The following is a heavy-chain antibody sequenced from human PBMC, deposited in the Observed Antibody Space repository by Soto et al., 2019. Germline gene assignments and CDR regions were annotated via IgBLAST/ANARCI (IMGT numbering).Heavy chain of an antibody. Sequence: QVQLVQSGAEVKRPGSSVKVSCKASGDTFSSHTIIAWVRQAPGQGLEWMGRVIPTLDILDYAQRFQDRVTITADTSTSTAYLELTSLTSEDTAIYYCARDEGGYNFGSDYGLDGWGQGTTVTVSS. V-gene: IGHV1-69*08. CDR1: GDTFSSHT. CDR3: ARDEGGYNFGSDYGLDG. CDR2: VIPTLDIL. D-gene: IGHD5-18*01. J-gene: IGHJ6*02.